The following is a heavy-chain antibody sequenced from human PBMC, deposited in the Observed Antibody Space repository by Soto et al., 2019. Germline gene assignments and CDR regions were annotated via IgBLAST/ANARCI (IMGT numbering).Heavy chain of an antibody. CDR3: ARARRIGGYAQSGHNWFDP. J-gene: IGHJ5*02. Sequence: PSETLSLTCTFSGGSVSSGSYYWSWIRQPPGKGLEWIGYIYYSGSTNYNPSLKSPVTISVDTSKNHFSLKLGSVTAADTAVYYCARARRIGGYAQSGHNWFDPWGPGALVTVSS. CDR2: IYYSGST. D-gene: IGHD5-12*01. CDR1: GGSVSSGSYY. V-gene: IGHV4-61*03.